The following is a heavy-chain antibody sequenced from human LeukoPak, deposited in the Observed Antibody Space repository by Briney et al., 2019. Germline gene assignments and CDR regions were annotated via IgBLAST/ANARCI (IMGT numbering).Heavy chain of an antibody. CDR1: GGSISSYY. CDR2: IYTSGST. D-gene: IGHD3-10*01. J-gene: IGHJ4*02. V-gene: IGHV4-4*09. CDR3: ARIHMVRGAVFDY. Sequence: SETLSLTCTVSGGSISSYYWSWIRQPPGKGLEWNGYIYTSGSTNYNPSLKSRVTISVDTSKNQFSLKLSSVTAADTAVYYCARIHMVRGAVFDYWGQGTLVTVSS.